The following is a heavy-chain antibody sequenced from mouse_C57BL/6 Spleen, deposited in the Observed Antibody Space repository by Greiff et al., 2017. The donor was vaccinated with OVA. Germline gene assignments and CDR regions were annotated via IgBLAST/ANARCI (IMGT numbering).Heavy chain of an antibody. CDR2: INPSTGGT. CDR1: GYSFTGYY. Sequence: VQLQQSGPELVKPGASVKISCKASGYSFTGYYMNWVKQSPEKSLEWIGEINPSTGGTTYNQKFKAKATLTVAKSSSTAYMQLKSLTSEDSAVYYCARSDDGSYYFDYWGQGTTLTVSS. V-gene: IGHV1-42*01. D-gene: IGHD2-3*01. CDR3: ARSDDGSYYFDY. J-gene: IGHJ2*01.